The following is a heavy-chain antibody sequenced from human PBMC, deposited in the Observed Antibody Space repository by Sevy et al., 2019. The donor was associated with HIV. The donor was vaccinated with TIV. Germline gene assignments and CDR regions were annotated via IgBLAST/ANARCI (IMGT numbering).Heavy chain of an antibody. CDR2: IIPIFGTG. CDR3: ARAGSSGWYLFDY. CDR1: GGTFSSYA. Sequence: ASVKVSCKASGGTFSSYAISWVRQAPGQGLEWMGGIIPIFGTGNYAQKFQGRVTITADESTSTAYMELSSLRSEDTAVYYCARAGSSGWYLFDYWGQGTLVTVSS. V-gene: IGHV1-69*13. J-gene: IGHJ4*02. D-gene: IGHD6-19*01.